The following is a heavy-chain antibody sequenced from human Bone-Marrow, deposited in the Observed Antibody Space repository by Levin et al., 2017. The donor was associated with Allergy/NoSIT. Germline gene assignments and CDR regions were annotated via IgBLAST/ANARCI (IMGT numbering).Heavy chain of an antibody. CDR3: ARGSQPDYKASIGVNWFDP. D-gene: IGHD2-8*01. CDR1: GFTFGDYD. CDR2: ITSTGGGL. V-gene: IGHV3-11*01. Sequence: GASVKVSCVTSGFTFGDYDMTWIRQAPGKGLEWISSITSTGGGLYYSASMKGRISISRDRIKNSVYLQLNRLRVEDTAVYFCARGSQPDYKASIGVNWFDPWGQGTLVTVSS. J-gene: IGHJ5*02.